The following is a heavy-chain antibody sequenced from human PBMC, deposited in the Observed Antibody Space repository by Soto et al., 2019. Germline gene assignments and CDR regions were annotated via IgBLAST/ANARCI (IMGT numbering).Heavy chain of an antibody. CDR3: ARLYDSSGYPIDY. Sequence: GESLKISCQGSGYSFASYWIGWVRQMPGKGLEWMGIIYPGDSDIRYSPSFQGQVTISADKSISTAYLQWSSLKASDTAMYYCARLYDSSGYPIDYWGQGTLVTVSS. J-gene: IGHJ4*02. V-gene: IGHV5-51*01. D-gene: IGHD3-22*01. CDR1: GYSFASYW. CDR2: IYPGDSDI.